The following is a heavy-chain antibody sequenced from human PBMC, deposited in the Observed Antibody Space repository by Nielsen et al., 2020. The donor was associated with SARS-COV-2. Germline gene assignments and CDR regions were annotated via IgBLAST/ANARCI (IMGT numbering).Heavy chain of an antibody. CDR1: GYTFINYY. CDR2: INPNGGIT. CDR3: ATSEYDILTGTTSNAFDI. D-gene: IGHD3-9*01. J-gene: IGHJ3*02. Sequence: ASVKVSCKTSGYTFINYYMHWVRLAPGQGLEWMGRINPNGGITTYAQMFQGRVTMTRDTSTSTVYMELSSLRSEDTAVYYCATSEYDILTGTTSNAFDIWGQGTMVTVSS. V-gene: IGHV1-46*01.